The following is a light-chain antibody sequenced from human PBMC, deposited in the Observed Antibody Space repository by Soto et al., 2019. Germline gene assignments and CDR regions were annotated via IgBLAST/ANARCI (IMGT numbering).Light chain of an antibody. CDR3: QHYKTWPLA. CDR1: QSVSTY. CDR2: DAS. Sequence: EAVLTQSPATLSLSPGESATLSCRASQSVSTYLAWYQQKPGQAPRLLIYDASGRATGIPDRFSGGGSGTEFTLTISGLQSEDFAIYYCQHYKTWPLAFGGGTKVDI. J-gene: IGKJ4*01. V-gene: IGKV3-11*01.